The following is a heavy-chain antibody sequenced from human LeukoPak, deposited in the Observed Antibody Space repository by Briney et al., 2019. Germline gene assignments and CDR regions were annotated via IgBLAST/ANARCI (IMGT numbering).Heavy chain of an antibody. Sequence: PSETPSLTCTVSGGSISSSSNYWGWIRQPPGKGLEWIGSIYYSGSTYYNPSIKSRVTISVDTSKNQFSLKLSSVTAADTAVYYCARSLDRYAHFCGGDCYLNSLFDYWGQGTLVTVSS. V-gene: IGHV4-39*01. CDR3: ARSLDRYAHFCGGDCYLNSLFDY. J-gene: IGHJ4*02. D-gene: IGHD2-21*02. CDR1: GGSISSSSNY. CDR2: IYYSGST.